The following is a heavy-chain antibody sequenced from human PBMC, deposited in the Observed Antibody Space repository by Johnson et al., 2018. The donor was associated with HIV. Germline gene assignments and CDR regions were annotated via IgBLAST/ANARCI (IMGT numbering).Heavy chain of an antibody. Sequence: EVQLVESGGGLVQPVGSLRLSCAASGFTFSSYAMSWVRQAPGKGLAWVSAISGSGGSTYYADSVKGRFTISRDNSKNTLYLQMNSRRAEDTAVYYCVKGDLLGAFYIWGQGTMVTVSS. CDR3: VKGDLLGAFYI. CDR2: ISGSGGST. CDR1: GFTFSSYA. D-gene: IGHD1-26*01. V-gene: IGHV3-23*04. J-gene: IGHJ3*02.